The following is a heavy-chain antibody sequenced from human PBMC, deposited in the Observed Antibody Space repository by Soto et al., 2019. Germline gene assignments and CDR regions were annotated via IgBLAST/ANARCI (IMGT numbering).Heavy chain of an antibody. Sequence: SETLSLTCTVSGGSISSYYWSWIRQPPGKGLEWIGYIYYSGSTNYNPSLKSRVTISVDTSKNQFSLKLSSVTAADTAVYYCARETGGVYYDSSGYFAYWGQGPLVTVSS. V-gene: IGHV4-59*01. D-gene: IGHD3-22*01. CDR2: IYYSGST. CDR1: GGSISSYY. J-gene: IGHJ4*02. CDR3: ARETGGVYYDSSGYFAY.